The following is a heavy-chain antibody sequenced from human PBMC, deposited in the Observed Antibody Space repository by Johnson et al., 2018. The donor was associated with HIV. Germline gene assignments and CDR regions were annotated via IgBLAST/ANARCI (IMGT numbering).Heavy chain of an antibody. J-gene: IGHJ3*02. V-gene: IGHV3-13*01. CDR3: ARTSCSGARCLGYDPFDR. D-gene: IGHD2-15*01. Sequence: VQLVESGGGLVQTGGSLRLSCAASGFTFSSYDMHWVRQATGKGLEWVSAIGTAGDTYYPRSVKGRFTISRENAKNTLYLELKSLRSEDTAVDYCARTSCSGARCLGYDPFDRWGQGTKVTV. CDR2: IGTAGDT. CDR1: GFTFSSYD.